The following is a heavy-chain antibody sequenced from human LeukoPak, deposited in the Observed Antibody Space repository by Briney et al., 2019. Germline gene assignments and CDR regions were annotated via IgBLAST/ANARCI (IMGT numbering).Heavy chain of an antibody. CDR2: IDQSGGEK. CDR1: GFTFSSFW. V-gene: IGHV3-7*01. CDR3: ARDGSD. D-gene: IGHD1-1*01. Sequence: GGSLRLSCAASGFTFSSFWMSWVRQAPGKGLEWVANIDQSGGEKYYGDSVKGRFTISRDNAKNSLYLQMNSLRAEDTAVNYCARDGSDWGQGTLVTVSS. J-gene: IGHJ1*01.